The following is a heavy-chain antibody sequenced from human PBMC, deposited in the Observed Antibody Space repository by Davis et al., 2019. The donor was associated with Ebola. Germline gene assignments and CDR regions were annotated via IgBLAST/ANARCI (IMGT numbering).Heavy chain of an antibody. Sequence: ASVKVSCKASGYTFSSYGISWVRQAPGQGLEWMGWISGYEDNTNYAPRFQGRFTLTKDRATSTVYMELRSLTPDDTAVYYCARDLATSSGAHFFYFGMDVWGEGTSVAVSS. D-gene: IGHD3-10*01. V-gene: IGHV1-18*01. CDR3: ARDLATSSGAHFFYFGMDV. CDR2: ISGYEDNT. CDR1: GYTFSSYG. J-gene: IGHJ6*04.